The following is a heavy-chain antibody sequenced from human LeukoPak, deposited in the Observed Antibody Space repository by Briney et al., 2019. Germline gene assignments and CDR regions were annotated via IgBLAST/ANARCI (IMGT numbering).Heavy chain of an antibody. CDR3: ASSYDFWSGDLSLGWFDP. Sequence: QSGGSLRLSCAASGFTFSSYWMHWVRQAPGWGLVWVSRINSDESSTSYADSVKGRFTISRDNAKDTLYLQMNSLRAEDTAVYYCASSYDFWSGDLSLGWFDPWGQGTLVTVSS. D-gene: IGHD3-3*01. V-gene: IGHV3-74*01. CDR1: GFTFSSYW. CDR2: INSDESST. J-gene: IGHJ5*02.